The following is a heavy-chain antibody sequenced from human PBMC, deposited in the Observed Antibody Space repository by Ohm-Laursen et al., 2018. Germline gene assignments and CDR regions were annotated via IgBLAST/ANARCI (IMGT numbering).Heavy chain of an antibody. J-gene: IGHJ6*02. Sequence: SLRLSCAASGFTFSNYEMNWVRQAPGKGLEWVSYISSGGINMYYADSVRGRFTISRDNARKSLFLQMNSLRAEDTAVYYCARICSGTNCYPDHYFGMDVWGQGTTVTVSS. CDR1: GFTFSNYE. CDR2: ISSGGINM. D-gene: IGHD2-2*01. CDR3: ARICSGTNCYPDHYFGMDV. V-gene: IGHV3-48*03.